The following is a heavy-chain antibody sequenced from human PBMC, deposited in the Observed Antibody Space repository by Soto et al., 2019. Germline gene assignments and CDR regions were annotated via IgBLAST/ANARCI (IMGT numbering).Heavy chain of an antibody. CDR1: GYSFTSYW. V-gene: IGHV5-51*01. J-gene: IGHJ6*02. Sequence: GESLNISCKGSGYSFTSYWIGWVRQMPGKGLEWMGIIYPGDSDTRYSPSFQGQVTISADKSISTAYLQWSSVKASDTAMYYCARGRTDYGDYVEAYYYGMDVWGQGTTVTVSS. CDR3: ARGRTDYGDYVEAYYYGMDV. D-gene: IGHD4-17*01. CDR2: IYPGDSDT.